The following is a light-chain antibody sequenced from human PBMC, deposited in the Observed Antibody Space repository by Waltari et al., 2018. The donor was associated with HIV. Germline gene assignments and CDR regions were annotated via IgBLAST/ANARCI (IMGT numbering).Light chain of an antibody. CDR2: EVR. J-gene: IGLJ2*01. V-gene: IGLV2-14*01. Sequence: QSALTQPASVSGSPGQSITHSCIGTSSDVGGYNYVSWYQHHPDKAPKRLIYEVRSPPSGVSNRFSGSKSGHTASLTISGLQAEDEADYYCSSYTSTKVLFGGGTKLTVL. CDR3: SSYTSTKVL. CDR1: SSDVGGYNY.